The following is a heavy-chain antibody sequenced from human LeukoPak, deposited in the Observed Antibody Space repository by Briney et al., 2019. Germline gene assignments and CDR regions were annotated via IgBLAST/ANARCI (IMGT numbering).Heavy chain of an antibody. V-gene: IGHV3-23*01. J-gene: IGHJ4*02. CDR1: GFTFSSEA. CDR2: ISPAGGTT. Sequence: GGSLRLSCAVSGFTFSSEAMGWVRQLPGGGLGWVSTISPAGGTTYYAESMKGRFTISRDNSKSTLYLQMNSLRVEDTAVYYCAKDPPGYDFWSGYPPDYWGQGTLVTVSS. D-gene: IGHD3-3*01. CDR3: AKDPPGYDFWSGYPPDY.